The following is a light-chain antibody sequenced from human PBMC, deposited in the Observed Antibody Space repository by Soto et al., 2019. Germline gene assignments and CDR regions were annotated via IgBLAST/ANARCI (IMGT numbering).Light chain of an antibody. J-gene: IGLJ3*02. CDR2: STN. V-gene: IGLV8-61*01. Sequence: QTVVTQEPSFSVSPGRTVTLTCGLSSGSVSTSYYPSWYQQTPGQAPRTLIYSTNTRSSGVPDRFSGSILGNKAALTITGAQADDESDYYCVLYMGSGISVFGGGTQQTVL. CDR3: VLYMGSGISV. CDR1: SGSVSTSYY.